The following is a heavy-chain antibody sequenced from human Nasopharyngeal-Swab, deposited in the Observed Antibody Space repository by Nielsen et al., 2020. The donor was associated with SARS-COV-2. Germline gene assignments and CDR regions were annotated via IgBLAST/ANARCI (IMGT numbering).Heavy chain of an antibody. CDR2: INHSGST. Sequence: SETLSLTCALSGSSISSGGYSWSWILQPPGKGLYWIFYINHSGSTNYNPSLKSRVTISVDTSKNQFSLKLSSVTAADTAVYYCARYAFGDIVVVPAARGMDVWGQGTTVTVSS. V-gene: IGHV4-30-2*01. CDR3: ARYAFGDIVVVPAARGMDV. J-gene: IGHJ6*02. CDR1: GSSISSGGYS. D-gene: IGHD2-2*01.